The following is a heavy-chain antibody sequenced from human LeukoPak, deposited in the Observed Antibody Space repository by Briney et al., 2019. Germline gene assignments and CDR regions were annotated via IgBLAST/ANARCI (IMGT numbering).Heavy chain of an antibody. CDR3: AGAYSNSLRMPDN. V-gene: IGHV3-33*01. CDR1: GFVFNTYG. Sequence: PGGSLRLSCAASGFVFNTYGMHWVRQAPGKGLEWVAVIWYDGSKKYYADSVKGRFTISRDNSKNTLYLQMNSLRDEDTAVYYCAGAYSNSLRMPDNWGQGTLVTVSS. J-gene: IGHJ4*02. CDR2: IWYDGSKK. D-gene: IGHD1-26*01.